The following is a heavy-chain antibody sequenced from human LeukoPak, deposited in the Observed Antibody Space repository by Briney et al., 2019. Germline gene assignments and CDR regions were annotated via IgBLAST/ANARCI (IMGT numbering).Heavy chain of an antibody. CDR2: ISYDGSNK. CDR1: GFTFSSYA. V-gene: IGHV3-30-3*01. J-gene: IGHJ6*02. Sequence: GGSLRLSCAASGFTFSSYAMHWVRQAPGKGLEWVAVISYDGSNKCYADSAKGRFTISRDNSKNTLYLQMNSLRAEDTAVYYCARDPRRSSGWYYYYGMDVWGQGTTVTVSS. CDR3: ARDPRRSSGWYYYYGMDV. D-gene: IGHD6-19*01.